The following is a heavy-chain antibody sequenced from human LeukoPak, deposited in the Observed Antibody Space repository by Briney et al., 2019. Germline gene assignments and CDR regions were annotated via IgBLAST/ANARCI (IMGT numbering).Heavy chain of an antibody. CDR1: GYTFTNYY. CDR2: INPSGGSTT. CDR3: ARAFSSGRRFDY. D-gene: IGHD3-22*01. V-gene: IGHV1-46*01. Sequence: ASVKVSCKASGYTFTNYYIHWVRQAPGQGLEWMGIINPSGGSTTNYAQKFQGRVTMTRDTSTSTVDMELSSLISEDTAVYYCARAFSSGRRFDYWGQGNLVTVSS. J-gene: IGHJ4*02.